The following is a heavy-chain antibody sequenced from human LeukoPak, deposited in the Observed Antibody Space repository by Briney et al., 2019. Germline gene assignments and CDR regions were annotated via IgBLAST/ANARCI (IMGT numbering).Heavy chain of an antibody. V-gene: IGHV3-23*01. CDR2: ISGSGGST. D-gene: IGHD6-13*01. CDR3: AKGFSSSWYFFDY. Sequence: GGSLRLSCAASGFTFSSYAMSWVRQAPGKGLEWVSAISGSGGSTYYADSVKGRFPISRDNSKNTLYLQMNSLRAEDTAVYYCAKGFSSSWYFFDYWGQGTLVTVSS. CDR1: GFTFSSYA. J-gene: IGHJ4*02.